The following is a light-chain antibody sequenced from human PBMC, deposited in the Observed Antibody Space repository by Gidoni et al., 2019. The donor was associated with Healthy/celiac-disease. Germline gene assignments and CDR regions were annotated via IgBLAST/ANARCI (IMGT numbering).Light chain of an antibody. CDR2: GAS. CDR1: QSVSSSY. V-gene: IGKV3-20*01. CDR3: QQYGSSRIT. Sequence: EIVLTPSPGTLSLSPGARATLSCRASQSVSSSYLAWYQQKPGQAPRLLIYGASSRATGIPDRFSGSGSGTDFTLTISRLEPEDFAVYYCQQYGSSRITFGPGTKVDIK. J-gene: IGKJ3*01.